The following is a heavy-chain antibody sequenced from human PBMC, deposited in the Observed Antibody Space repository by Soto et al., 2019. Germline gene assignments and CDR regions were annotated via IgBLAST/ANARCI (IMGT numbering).Heavy chain of an antibody. J-gene: IGHJ5*02. CDR1: GFTFSSYA. V-gene: IGHV3-23*01. D-gene: IGHD2-2*01. CDR2: ISGSGGST. CDR3: AKVHNLRLPPGAESKRFDP. Sequence: GGSLRLSCAASGFTFSSYAMSWVRPAPGKGLEWVSAISGSGGSTYYADSVKGRFTISRDNSKITLYLQMNSLRAEDTAVYYCAKVHNLRLPPGAESKRFDPWGQGTLVTVSS.